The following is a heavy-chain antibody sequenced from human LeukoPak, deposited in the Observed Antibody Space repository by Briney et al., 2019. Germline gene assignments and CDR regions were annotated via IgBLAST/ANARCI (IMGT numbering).Heavy chain of an antibody. CDR2: IYYRGSP. CDR1: GGSISSGDYY. J-gene: IGHJ4*02. D-gene: IGHD3-3*01. CDR3: ARGEWPHFDY. Sequence: PSQTLSLTCTVSGGSISSGDYYWSWIRQPPGKGLEWIGYIYYRGSPYYNPSLKSRVTISVDTSKTQFSLKLSSVTAADTAVYYCARGEWPHFDYWGQGTLVTVPS. V-gene: IGHV4-30-4*01.